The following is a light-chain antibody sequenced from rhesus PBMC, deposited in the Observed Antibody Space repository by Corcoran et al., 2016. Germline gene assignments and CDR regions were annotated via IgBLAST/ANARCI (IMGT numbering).Light chain of an antibody. Sequence: DIQMTQSPSSLSASVGDTVTITCRASQSFSSSLAWYQQNPGKAPKLLIYSASSLQSGVPSRFSGSKSGTDFTLTISSLQPEDIASYYCPQYYSSPWTFGQGTKVEIK. CDR3: PQYYSSPWT. J-gene: IGKJ1*01. CDR1: QSFSSS. CDR2: SAS. V-gene: IGKV1-46*01.